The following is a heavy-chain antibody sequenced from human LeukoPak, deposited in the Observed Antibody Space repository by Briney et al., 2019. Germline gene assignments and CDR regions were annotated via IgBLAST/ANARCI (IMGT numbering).Heavy chain of an antibody. J-gene: IGHJ5*02. CDR2: MNPNSGNT. CDR1: GYTFTSYD. D-gene: IGHD2-2*01. Sequence: GASVKVSCKASGYTFTSYDSNWVRQATGQGLEWMGWMNPNSGNTGYAQKFQGSVTMTRNTSISTAYMELSSLRSEDTAVYYCAREGSSTDNWFDPWGQGTLVTVSS. CDR3: AREGSSTDNWFDP. V-gene: IGHV1-8*01.